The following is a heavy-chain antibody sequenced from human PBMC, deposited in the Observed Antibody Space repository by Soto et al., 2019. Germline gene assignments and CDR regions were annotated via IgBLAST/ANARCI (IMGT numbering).Heavy chain of an antibody. CDR3: ARGDKGGFDL. J-gene: IGHJ3*01. Sequence: PGGSLRLSCAASGFTFNYYWMHWVRQAPGQGLVWVSHIHSDGSSTTYAESVKGRFTISRDNAKNTLYLQMNSLRAEDTAVYYCARGDKGGFDLWGQGTTVTVSS. D-gene: IGHD2-21*02. CDR1: GFTFNYYW. CDR2: IHSDGSST. V-gene: IGHV3-74*01.